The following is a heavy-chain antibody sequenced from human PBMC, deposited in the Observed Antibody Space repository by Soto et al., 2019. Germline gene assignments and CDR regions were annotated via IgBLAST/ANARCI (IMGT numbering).Heavy chain of an antibody. V-gene: IGHV3-53*01. D-gene: IGHD3-16*01. CDR2: IYSGGST. Sequence: PGGSLRLSCAASGCTVSSNYMSWVRQAPGKGLEWVSVIYSGGSTYYADSVKGRFTISRDNSKNTLYLQMNSLRAEDTAVYYCARSPTWGNWFDPWGQGTLVTVSS. J-gene: IGHJ5*02. CDR1: GCTVSSNY. CDR3: ARSPTWGNWFDP.